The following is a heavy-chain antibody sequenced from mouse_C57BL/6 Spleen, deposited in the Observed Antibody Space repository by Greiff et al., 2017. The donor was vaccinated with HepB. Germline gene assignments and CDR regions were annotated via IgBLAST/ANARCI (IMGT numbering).Heavy chain of an antibody. Sequence: EVKLEESGPGLVKPSQSLSLTCSVTGYSITSGYYWNWIRQFPGNKLEWMGYISYDGSNNYNPSLKNRISITRDTSKNQFFLKLNSVTTEDTATYYCARWLLGAMDYWGQGTSVTVSS. CDR1: GYSITSGYY. V-gene: IGHV3-6*01. CDR3: ARWLLGAMDY. D-gene: IGHD2-3*01. CDR2: ISYDGSN. J-gene: IGHJ4*01.